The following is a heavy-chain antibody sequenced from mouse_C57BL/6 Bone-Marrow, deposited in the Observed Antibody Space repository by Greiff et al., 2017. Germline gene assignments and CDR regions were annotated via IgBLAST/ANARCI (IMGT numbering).Heavy chain of an antibody. CDR2: IYPSDSET. CDR3: ARSPYYGLFAY. V-gene: IGHV1-61*01. D-gene: IGHD1-1*02. Sequence: QVQLQQPGAELVRPGSSVKLSCKASGYIFTSYWMDWVKQRPGQGLEWIGNIYPSDSETHYNQKFKDKATLTVDKSSSTAYMQLSSLTSEDSAVYYCARSPYYGLFAYWGQGTLVTVSA. CDR1: GYIFTSYW. J-gene: IGHJ3*01.